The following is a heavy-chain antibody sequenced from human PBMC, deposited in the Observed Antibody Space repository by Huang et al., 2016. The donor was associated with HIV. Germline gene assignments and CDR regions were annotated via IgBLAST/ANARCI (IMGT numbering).Heavy chain of an antibody. D-gene: IGHD6-19*01. CDR2: ISYDGSNK. J-gene: IGHJ1*01. CDR3: ALKGDSSGWEYFRH. V-gene: IGHV3-30*03. Sequence: QVQLVESGGGVVQPGRSLRLSCAASGFIFSNYGMHWVRQAPGKGLEWVALISYDGSNKYYTDSVKGRLSISRDNSKNTLYLQMNSLRAEDTAVYYCALKGDSSGWEYFRHWGQGTLVTVSS. CDR1: GFIFSNYG.